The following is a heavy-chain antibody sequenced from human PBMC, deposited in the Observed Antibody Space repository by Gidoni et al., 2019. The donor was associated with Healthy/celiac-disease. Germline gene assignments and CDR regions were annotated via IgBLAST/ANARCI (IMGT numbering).Heavy chain of an antibody. J-gene: IGHJ3*02. CDR3: ARDRGHDAFDI. CDR2: IWYDGSNK. CDR1: GFTFSSYG. V-gene: IGHV3-33*01. Sequence: QVQLVESGGGVVQPGRSLRLSCAASGFTFSSYGMHWVRQAPGKGLEWVAVIWYDGSNKYYADSVKGRFTISRDNSKNTLYLQMNSLRAEDTAVYYCARDRGHDAFDIWGQGTMVTVSS.